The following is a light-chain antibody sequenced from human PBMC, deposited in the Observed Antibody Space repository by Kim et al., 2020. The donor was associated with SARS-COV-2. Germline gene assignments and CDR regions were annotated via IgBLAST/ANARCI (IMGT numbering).Light chain of an antibody. CDR3: QKYDSAPWT. V-gene: IGKV1-27*01. Sequence: AAVGDEVTITCRANQGISNYLAWYQQKPGKAPKLLIYATSTMQSGVPARFRGSRSGTDFTLIITRLQPEDVATYYCQKYDSAPWTFGQGTKVDIK. CDR2: ATS. J-gene: IGKJ1*01. CDR1: QGISNY.